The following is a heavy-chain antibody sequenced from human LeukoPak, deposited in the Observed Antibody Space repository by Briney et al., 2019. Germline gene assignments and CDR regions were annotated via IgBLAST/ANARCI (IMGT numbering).Heavy chain of an antibody. CDR1: GDSTLSNNVE. D-gene: IGHD3-3*01. CDR3: ARGYYTSFCN. J-gene: IGHJ4*02. CDR2: TYYRSKWSF. Sequence: SQTLSHTFAISGDSTLSNNVEWNWIRQSPSRGLEWLGRTYYRSKWSFDYAVSVKSRITINADTSKNQFSLQLSSVTPEDTAVYYCARGYYTSFCNWGKGALVTVSS. V-gene: IGHV6-1*01.